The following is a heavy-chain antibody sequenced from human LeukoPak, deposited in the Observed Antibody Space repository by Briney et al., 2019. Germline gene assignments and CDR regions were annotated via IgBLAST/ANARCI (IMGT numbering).Heavy chain of an antibody. CDR3: ARAGTTGFDY. CDR1: GGTFISYA. J-gene: IGHJ4*02. D-gene: IGHD1-1*01. V-gene: IGHV1-69*10. Sequence: ASVKVSCKASGGTFISYAISGVGQAPGQGLEGMGGIIPIFGIANYAQKFQGRVTITADKSTSTAYMALSSLRSEDTAVYYCARAGTTGFDYWGQGTLVTVSS. CDR2: IIPIFGIA.